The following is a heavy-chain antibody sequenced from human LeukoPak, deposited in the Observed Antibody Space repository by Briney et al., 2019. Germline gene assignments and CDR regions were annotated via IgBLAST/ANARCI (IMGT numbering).Heavy chain of an antibody. CDR1: GGSISSYY. J-gene: IGHJ5*02. CDR3: ARGNAWFDP. V-gene: IGHV4-59*01. Sequence: SETLSLTCTVSGGSISSYYWSWIRQPPGKGLEWIGYIYYGGSTNYNPSLKSRVTISVDTSKNQFSLKLSSVTAADTAVYYCARGNAWFDPWGQGTLVTVSS. CDR2: IYYGGST.